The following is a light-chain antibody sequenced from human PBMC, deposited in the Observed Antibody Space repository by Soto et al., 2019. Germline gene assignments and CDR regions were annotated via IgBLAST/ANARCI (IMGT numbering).Light chain of an antibody. Sequence: DIQMTQSPSTLSASVGDRVTITCRARQSISSWLAWYQQKPGKAPKLLIYKASDLESGVPSRFSGSGSGTEFTLTISSLQPDDSATYYCQQYSSYPRTFGQGTKVEIK. CDR1: QSISSW. CDR2: KAS. CDR3: QQYSSYPRT. V-gene: IGKV1-5*03. J-gene: IGKJ1*01.